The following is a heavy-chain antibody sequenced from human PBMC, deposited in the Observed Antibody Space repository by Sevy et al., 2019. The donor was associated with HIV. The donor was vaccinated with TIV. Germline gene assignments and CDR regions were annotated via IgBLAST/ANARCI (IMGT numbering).Heavy chain of an antibody. Sequence: GGSLRLSCAASGFTFSSYAMNWVRQAPGKGLEWVSGISGGGGSGDKVNYADTVKGPFTISRDESKNSLYLQLNSLRAEDTAIYSCAREYDSSGYIDYWGQGTLVTVSS. J-gene: IGHJ4*02. CDR3: AREYDSSGYIDY. V-gene: IGHV3-23*01. CDR1: GFTFSSYA. D-gene: IGHD3-22*01. CDR2: ISGGGGSGDKV.